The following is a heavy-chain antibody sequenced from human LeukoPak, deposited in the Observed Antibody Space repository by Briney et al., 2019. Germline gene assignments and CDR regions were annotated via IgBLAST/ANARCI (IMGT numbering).Heavy chain of an antibody. V-gene: IGHV3-21*04. CDR1: GFTFSSYS. CDR2: ISSSSRHI. Sequence: AGGSLRLSCAASGFTFSSYSMNWVRQAPGKGLEWVSSISSSSRHIYYADSVKGRFTIFRDDAKNSLFLQMDSLRVEDTAMYYCVRDFSTVTTAYLHHWGQGTPLTVSS. CDR3: VRDFSTVTTAYLHH. J-gene: IGHJ1*01. D-gene: IGHD4-17*01.